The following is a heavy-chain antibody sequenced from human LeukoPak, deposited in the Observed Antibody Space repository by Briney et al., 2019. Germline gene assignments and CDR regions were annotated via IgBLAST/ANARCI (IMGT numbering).Heavy chain of an antibody. CDR1: GFTFSSYW. CDR3: AKDRGQQWPRVCDY. Sequence: GGSLRLSCAASGFTFSSYWMHWVRQAPGKGLVWVSRINTDGSSASYADSVKGRFTISRDNAKNTLYLQMNSLRAEDTAVYYCAKDRGQQWPRVCDYWGQGTLVTVSS. D-gene: IGHD6-19*01. J-gene: IGHJ4*02. CDR2: INTDGSSA. V-gene: IGHV3-74*01.